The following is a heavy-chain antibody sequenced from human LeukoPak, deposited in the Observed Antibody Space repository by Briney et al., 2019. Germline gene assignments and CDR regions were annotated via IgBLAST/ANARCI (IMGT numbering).Heavy chain of an antibody. D-gene: IGHD6-13*01. CDR2: INAGNGNT. CDR1: GYTFPSYF. V-gene: IGHV1-3*01. CDR3: ARDLSSSWYEGDAFDI. J-gene: IGHJ3*02. Sequence: ASVKVSCKASGYTFPSYFMHWVRQAPGQRLEWMGWINAGNGNTKYSQKFQGRVTITRDTSASTAYMELSSLRSEDTAVYYCARDLSSSWYEGDAFDIWGQGTMVTVSS.